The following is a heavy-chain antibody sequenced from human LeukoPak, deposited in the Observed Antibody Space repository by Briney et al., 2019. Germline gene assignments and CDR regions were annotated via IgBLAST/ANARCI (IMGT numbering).Heavy chain of an antibody. CDR2: IYSGGNT. CDR3: ARGPPMYSYGSTAYHYDYFEY. Sequence: GGSLRLSCTVSGFTVSSNPMSWVRQAPGKGLEWVSFIYSGGNTHNSDSVKGRFTISRDNSKNTLYLQMNSLRAEDTAVYFCARGPPMYSYGSTAYHYDYFEYWGQGTLVTVSS. J-gene: IGHJ4*02. CDR1: GFTVSSNP. D-gene: IGHD3-22*01. V-gene: IGHV3-53*01.